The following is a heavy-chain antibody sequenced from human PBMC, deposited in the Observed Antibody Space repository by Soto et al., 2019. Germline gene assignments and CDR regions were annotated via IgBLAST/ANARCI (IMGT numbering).Heavy chain of an antibody. J-gene: IGHJ5*02. CDR1: GFTFSTYG. Sequence: PGGSLRLSCAASGFTFSTYGMNWVRQAPGKGLEWLSSISDSGHYIYYADSVKGRFTISRDNAKNSLFLQMNSLRGEDTAVYYRDSSGLALPYSESHCFDPWGHGTLVTVSS. V-gene: IGHV3-21*01. CDR3: DSSGLALPYSESHCFDP. D-gene: IGHD6-19*01. CDR2: ISDSGHYI.